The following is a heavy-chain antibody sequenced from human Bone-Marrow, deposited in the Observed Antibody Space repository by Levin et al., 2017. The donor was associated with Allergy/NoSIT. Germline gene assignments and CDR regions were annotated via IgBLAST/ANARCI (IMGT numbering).Heavy chain of an antibody. D-gene: IGHD3-22*01. CDR2: ISYDGSKK. Sequence: QPGGSLRLSCAASGFTFSNFAIHWVRQAPGKGLQWVAVISYDGSKKYYSDSVKGRFTISRDNSKNTAYLQMSSLRVEDTAMYYCANHNYDSSTYYMDSWGRGTLVTVFS. V-gene: IGHV3-30*04. CDR3: ANHNYDSSTYYMDS. CDR1: GFTFSNFA. J-gene: IGHJ5*01.